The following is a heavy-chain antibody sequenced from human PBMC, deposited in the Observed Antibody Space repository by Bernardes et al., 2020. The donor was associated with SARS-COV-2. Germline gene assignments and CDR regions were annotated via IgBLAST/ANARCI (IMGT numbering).Heavy chain of an antibody. Sequence: GGSLRLSRAASGFSFSNAWMSWVRQAPGKGLEWVGRIRNKVDGGTTDYAAPAKGRFTISRDDSKNMLYLQMNSLKSEDTAVYYCATAYGLGVISWGQGTLVTVSS. CDR2: IRNKVDGGTT. CDR3: ATAYGLGVIS. D-gene: IGHD3-10*02. V-gene: IGHV3-15*01. CDR1: GFSFSNAW. J-gene: IGHJ5*02.